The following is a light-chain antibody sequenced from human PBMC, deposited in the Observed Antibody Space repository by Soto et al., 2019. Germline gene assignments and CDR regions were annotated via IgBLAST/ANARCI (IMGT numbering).Light chain of an antibody. V-gene: IGKV3-20*01. CDR1: QTVSSY. CDR3: PQYGTSPIT. CDR2: GAS. J-gene: IGKJ5*01. Sequence: ENVLTQSPGTLSFSPGERATLSCRASQTVSSYLTWYQQRPGQAPRLLIYGASKRATGIPDRFSGSGSGTDFTLTISRLEPEDFALYYCPQYGTSPITFGQGTRLEIK.